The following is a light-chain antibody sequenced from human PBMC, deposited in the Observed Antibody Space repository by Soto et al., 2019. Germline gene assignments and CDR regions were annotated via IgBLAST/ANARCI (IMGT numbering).Light chain of an antibody. CDR3: QQYNSYSWT. Sequence: DIQMTQAPSTLSASVGDRVTITCRASQSISYWLAWYQQKPGKAPTLLIYDASTLGSGVPSRFSGSGFGTDFTLTISTLQPEDFGTYYCQQYNSYSWTFGQGTKVDIK. CDR2: DAS. J-gene: IGKJ1*01. V-gene: IGKV1-5*01. CDR1: QSISYW.